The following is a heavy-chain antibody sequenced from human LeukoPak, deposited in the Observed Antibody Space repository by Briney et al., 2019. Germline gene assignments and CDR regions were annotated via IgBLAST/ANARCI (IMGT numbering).Heavy chain of an antibody. CDR1: GLTISNNF. CDR2: VRQQGTEN. Sequence: GGSLRLSCAASGLTISNNFMGWVRQAPGKGLEWVANVRQQGTENDYVDSVRGRFTISRDNAKNALYLQMNSLRAEDTAVYYCARGGQPGGFDYWGQGTLVTVSS. V-gene: IGHV3-7*05. J-gene: IGHJ4*02. D-gene: IGHD2-2*01. CDR3: ARGGQPGGFDY.